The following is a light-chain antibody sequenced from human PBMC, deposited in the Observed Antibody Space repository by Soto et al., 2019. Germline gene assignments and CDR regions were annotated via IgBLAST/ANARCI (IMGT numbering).Light chain of an antibody. V-gene: IGKV3-11*01. J-gene: IGKJ1*01. Sequence: EIVLTQSPATLSLSPGQGASLSCRASQSVGSDLAWFQQKSGQAPRLLIYDVSNRAPGIPARFSGSGSGTDFTLTISSLQSEDFAVYYCQQYNNWPPWTFGQGTKVEIK. CDR3: QQYNNWPPWT. CDR2: DVS. CDR1: QSVGSD.